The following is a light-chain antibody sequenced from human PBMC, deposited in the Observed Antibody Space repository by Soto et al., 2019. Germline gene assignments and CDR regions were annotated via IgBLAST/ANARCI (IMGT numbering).Light chain of an antibody. CDR3: QQYGSSPLT. CDR1: QSVSSSY. CDR2: GAS. J-gene: IGKJ4*01. V-gene: IGKV3-20*01. Sequence: EIVLTQSPGTLSLSPGERATLSCRASQSVSSSYLAWYQQKPGQAPRLLIYGASSSATGIPDRFSGSGSGTDFTLTISRLEPEDYAVYYSQQYGSSPLTFGGGTKVEIK.